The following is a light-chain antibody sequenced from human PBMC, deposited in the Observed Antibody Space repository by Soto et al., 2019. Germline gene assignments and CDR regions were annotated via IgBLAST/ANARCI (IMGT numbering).Light chain of an antibody. CDR2: DAS. V-gene: IGKV1-5*01. CDR1: ESISGW. Sequence: DIQMPQSPSTLSASVGARVTITGRASESISGWLAWYQQKPGEAPKLLIYDASTLESGVPSRFSGSGSETQFTLTISSLQPEDFATYYCQQHYTYTWTVGQGTKVAIK. CDR3: QQHYTYTWT. J-gene: IGKJ1*01.